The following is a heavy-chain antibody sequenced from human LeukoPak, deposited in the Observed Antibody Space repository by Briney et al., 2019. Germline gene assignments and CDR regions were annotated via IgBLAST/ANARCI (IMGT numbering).Heavy chain of an antibody. J-gene: IGHJ4*02. V-gene: IGHV4-39*07. D-gene: IGHD3-22*01. CDR1: GGSISSSSYY. CDR3: ARVGQDYDSSGYYFY. CDR2: IYYSGST. Sequence: ETLSLTCTVSGGSISSSSYYWGWIRQPPGKGLEWIGSIYYSGSTYYNPSLKSRVTISVDTSKNQFSLKLSSVTAADTAVYYCARVGQDYDSSGYYFYWGQGTLVTVSS.